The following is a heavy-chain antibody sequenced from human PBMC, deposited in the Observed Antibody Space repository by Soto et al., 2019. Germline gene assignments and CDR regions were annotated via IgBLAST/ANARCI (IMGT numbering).Heavy chain of an antibody. J-gene: IGHJ4*02. Sequence: ASVKVSCKASGYTFTNYDINWVRQATGQGPEYMGWMNPNSGNIGYAQKFQGRVTMTRNTSISTAYMELSSLRSEDTAVYYCAREAAALGNDYWGQGTLVTVSS. V-gene: IGHV1-8*01. D-gene: IGHD2-2*01. CDR2: MNPNSGNI. CDR1: GYTFTNYD. CDR3: AREAAALGNDY.